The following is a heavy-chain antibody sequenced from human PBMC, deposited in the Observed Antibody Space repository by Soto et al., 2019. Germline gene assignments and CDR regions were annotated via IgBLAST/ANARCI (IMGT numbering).Heavy chain of an antibody. D-gene: IGHD2-2*01. J-gene: IGHJ6*02. CDR3: TTDCISPPRYYYGMDV. CDR2: IKSKTDGGTT. V-gene: IGHV3-15*07. Sequence: GGSLRLSCAASGFTFSSYSMNWVRQAPGKGLEWVGRIKSKTDGGTTDYAAPVKGRFTISRDDSKNTLYLQMNSLKTEDTAVYYCTTDCISPPRYYYGMDVWGQGTTVTVSS. CDR1: GFTFSSYS.